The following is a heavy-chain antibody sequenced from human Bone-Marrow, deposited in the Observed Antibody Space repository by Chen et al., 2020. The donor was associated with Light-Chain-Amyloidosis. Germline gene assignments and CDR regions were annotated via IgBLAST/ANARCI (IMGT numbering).Heavy chain of an antibody. V-gene: IGHV3-48*03. CDR1: GFTFSSYE. Sequence: EVQLVESGGGLVQPGGSLRLSCAASGFTFSSYEMNWVRQAPGKGLEWVSYISSSGSTIYYADSVKGRFTISRDNAKNSLYLQMNSLRAEDTAVYYCARDLRIVGATVYYYGMDVWGQGTTVTVSS. J-gene: IGHJ6*02. CDR2: ISSSGSTI. CDR3: ARDLRIVGATVYYYGMDV. D-gene: IGHD1-26*01.